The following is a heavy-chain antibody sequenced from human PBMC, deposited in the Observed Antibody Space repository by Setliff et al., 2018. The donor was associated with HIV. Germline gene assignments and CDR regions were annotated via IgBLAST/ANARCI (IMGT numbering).Heavy chain of an antibody. Sequence: ASVKVSCKASCYTFSNYGITWVRQAPGQGLEWMGWITSYNGNTNYAKKFKGRVTMTTDTSTSIAYMELKSLRSEDTAVYYCARDHHSGRGSNFPWYSDLWGRGTLVTVSS. J-gene: IGHJ2*01. CDR3: ARDHHSGRGSNFPWYSDL. V-gene: IGHV1-18*01. CDR2: ITSYNGNT. CDR1: CYTFSNYG. D-gene: IGHD1-26*01.